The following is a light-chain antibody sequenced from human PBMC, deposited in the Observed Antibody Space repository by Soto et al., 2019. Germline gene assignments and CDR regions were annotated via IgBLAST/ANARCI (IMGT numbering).Light chain of an antibody. J-gene: IGKJ1*01. Sequence: EIVMPQSPATLSLSPGERATLSCRASQSVNSNLAWYQQKAGQAPRLLIYGTSTRATGIPARFSGSGSGTDFTLTISSLQFEDFAVYYCQQYNNWPRTFGQGTKVEIK. CDR3: QQYNNWPRT. CDR2: GTS. CDR1: QSVNSN. V-gene: IGKV3-15*01.